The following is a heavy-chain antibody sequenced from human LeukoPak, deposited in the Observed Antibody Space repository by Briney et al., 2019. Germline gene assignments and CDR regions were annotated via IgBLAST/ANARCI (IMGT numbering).Heavy chain of an antibody. CDR3: ARDPLVGNDPYYYYYYMDV. J-gene: IGHJ6*03. Sequence: ASVKVSCKASGYTFTGYYMHWVRQAPGQGLEWMGWINPNSGGTNYAQKFQGRVTMTRDTSISTAYMELSRLRSEDTAVYYCARDPLVGNDPYYYYYYMDVWGKGTTVTVSS. V-gene: IGHV1-2*02. CDR2: INPNSGGT. CDR1: GYTFTGYY. D-gene: IGHD1-1*01.